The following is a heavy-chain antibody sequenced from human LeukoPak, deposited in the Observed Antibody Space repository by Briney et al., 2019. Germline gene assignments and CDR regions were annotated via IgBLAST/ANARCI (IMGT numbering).Heavy chain of an antibody. J-gene: IGHJ4*02. CDR3: ARGGLLESDY. V-gene: IGHV4-59*01. CDR2: IHYSGST. Sequence: SETLSLTCTVSGGSISSYYWSWIRQPPGKGLEWIGYIHYSGSTNYNPSLKSRVTISVDTSKNQFSLKLSSVTAADTAVYYCARGGLLESDYWGQGTLVTVSS. D-gene: IGHD3-3*01. CDR1: GGSISSYY.